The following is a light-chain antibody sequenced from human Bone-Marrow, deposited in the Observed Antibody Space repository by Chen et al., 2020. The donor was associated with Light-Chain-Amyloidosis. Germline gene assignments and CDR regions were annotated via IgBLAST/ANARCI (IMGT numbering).Light chain of an antibody. Sequence: SYVLTQPSSVSVAPGQTATIACGGKNIGSTSVHWYQQTPGQAPLLVVYDDIDRPSGIPERLSGSNSGNTATLTISRVEAGDEADYYCQVWDRSSDRPVFGGGTKLTVL. CDR1: NIGSTS. CDR3: QVWDRSSDRPV. V-gene: IGLV3-21*02. J-gene: IGLJ3*02. CDR2: DDI.